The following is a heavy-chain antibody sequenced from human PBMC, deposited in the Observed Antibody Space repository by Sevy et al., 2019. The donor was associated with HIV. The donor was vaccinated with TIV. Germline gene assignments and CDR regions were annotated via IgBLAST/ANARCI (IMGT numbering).Heavy chain of an antibody. CDR1: GGSISSSSYY. D-gene: IGHD6-19*01. CDR3: ARHGQWLVGYYFDY. V-gene: IGHV4-39*01. CDR2: IYYSGST. J-gene: IGHJ4*02. Sequence: SETLSLTCTVSGGSISSSSYYWGWIRQPPGKGLEWIGSIYYSGSTYYNPSLKSRVTISVDTSKNQFSLKLSPVTAADTAVYYCARHGQWLVGYYFDYWGQGTLVTVSS.